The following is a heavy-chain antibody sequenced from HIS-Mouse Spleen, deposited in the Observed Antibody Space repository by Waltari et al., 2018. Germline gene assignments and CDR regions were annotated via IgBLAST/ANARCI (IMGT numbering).Heavy chain of an antibody. Sequence: QLQLQESGPGLVKPSATLPLTCTVSGRSLSSSSYYWGRIRQPPGKGLEWIGSIYYSGSTYYNPSLKSRVTISVDTSKNQFSLKLSSVTAADTAVYYCAREIPYSSSWYDWYFDLWGRGTLVTVSS. CDR1: GRSLSSSSYY. CDR3: AREIPYSSSWYDWYFDL. V-gene: IGHV4-39*07. D-gene: IGHD6-13*01. CDR2: IYYSGST. J-gene: IGHJ2*01.